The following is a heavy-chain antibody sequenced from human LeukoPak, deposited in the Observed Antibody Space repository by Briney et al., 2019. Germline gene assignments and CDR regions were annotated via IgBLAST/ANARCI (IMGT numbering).Heavy chain of an antibody. V-gene: IGHV4-34*01. CDR1: GGSFSGYY. J-gene: IGHJ4*01. CDR2: VHHTGRT. Sequence: KPSETLSLTCAVYGGSFSGYYWSWIRQPPGKGFEWIAEVHHTGRTIYSPSFARRVTISPDTSKNQISLKLTSVTAADTAVYYCARGSDYTWGGWGQGTLVTVSS. D-gene: IGHD3-10*01. CDR3: ARGSDYTWGG.